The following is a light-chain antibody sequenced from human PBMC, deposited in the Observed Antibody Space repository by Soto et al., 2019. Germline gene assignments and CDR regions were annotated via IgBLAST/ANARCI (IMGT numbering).Light chain of an antibody. Sequence: EIVLTQSPATQSLSPGERATLSCRASQSVSSYLAWYQQKPGQAPRLLIYDASNRATGIPARFSGSGSGTDFTLTISSLESEDFAVYYCQQRSNWLYTFGQGTKLEIK. CDR2: DAS. CDR1: QSVSSY. V-gene: IGKV3-11*01. J-gene: IGKJ2*01. CDR3: QQRSNWLYT.